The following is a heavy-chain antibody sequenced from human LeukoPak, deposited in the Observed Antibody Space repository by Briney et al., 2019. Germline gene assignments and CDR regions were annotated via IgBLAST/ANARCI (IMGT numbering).Heavy chain of an antibody. CDR2: ICPADSDT. V-gene: IGHV5-51*01. CDR3: AKRGGSPHSYSNWFAP. J-gene: IGHJ5*02. CDR1: GYNFADYW. Sequence: GESLKISCQASGYNFADYWIGWVRQTPDKGLEWMGIICPADSDTKYNPSFQGRVTFSADKSNNTAYLQWSSLEASDTAIYFCAKRGGSPHSYSNWFAPWGQGTLVTVTS. D-gene: IGHD1-26*01.